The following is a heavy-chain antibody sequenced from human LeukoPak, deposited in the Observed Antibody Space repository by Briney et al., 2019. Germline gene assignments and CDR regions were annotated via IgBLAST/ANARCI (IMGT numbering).Heavy chain of an antibody. Sequence: ASVKVSCKASGYTFSNYYLHWVRQAPGQGLEWMGLINPTAGNTYYAQRFQGRVTMTRNTSTSTVYMELSSLRSEDTAVFYCARGYYDSSDFEYFQHWGQGTLVTVSS. CDR1: GYTFSNYY. V-gene: IGHV1-46*01. D-gene: IGHD3-22*01. CDR3: ARGYYDSSDFEYFQH. J-gene: IGHJ1*01. CDR2: INPTAGNT.